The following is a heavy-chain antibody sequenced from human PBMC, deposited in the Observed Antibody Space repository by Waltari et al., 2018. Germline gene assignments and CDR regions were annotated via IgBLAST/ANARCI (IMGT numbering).Heavy chain of an antibody. CDR2: LYYSGVT. Sequence: QLQLQESGPGLVKPSETLSLPCTVSGGSISSSSYYWGWIRQPPGKGLEWIGSLYYSGVTYYNPSRKSRVTISVDTSKNQFSLKLSSVTAADTAVYYCARGGAGSYGYWGQGTLVTVSS. CDR3: ARGGAGSYGY. CDR1: GGSISSSSYY. V-gene: IGHV4-39*07. J-gene: IGHJ4*02. D-gene: IGHD3-16*01.